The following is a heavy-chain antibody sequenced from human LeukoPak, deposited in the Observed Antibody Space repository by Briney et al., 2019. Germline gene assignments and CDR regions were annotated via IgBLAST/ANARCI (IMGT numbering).Heavy chain of an antibody. D-gene: IGHD2-2*01. CDR1: GFTFGSYS. J-gene: IGHJ4*02. Sequence: GGSLRLSCAASGFTFGSYSMNWVRQAPGKGLEWVSSISSGSGYIYYADSVKGRFTISRDYAKNSLYLQMNSLRAEDTAVYYCARDQRYCSSSSCPWEPFDYWGQGTLVTVSS. CDR3: ARDQRYCSSSSCPWEPFDY. CDR2: ISSGSGYI. V-gene: IGHV3-21*04.